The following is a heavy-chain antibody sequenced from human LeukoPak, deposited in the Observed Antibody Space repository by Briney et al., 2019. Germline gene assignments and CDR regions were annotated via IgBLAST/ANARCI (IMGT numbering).Heavy chain of an antibody. Sequence: ASVKVSCKASGYTLTDYYIHWVRQAPGQGLEWVGWINPNSGDTNYAQKFQGRVTMTRDTSTSTAYMELRSLRSDDTAVYYCAREGYCSGGSCYQLNWFDPWGQGTLVTVSS. V-gene: IGHV1-2*02. J-gene: IGHJ5*02. CDR3: AREGYCSGGSCYQLNWFDP. D-gene: IGHD2-15*01. CDR1: GYTLTDYY. CDR2: INPNSGDT.